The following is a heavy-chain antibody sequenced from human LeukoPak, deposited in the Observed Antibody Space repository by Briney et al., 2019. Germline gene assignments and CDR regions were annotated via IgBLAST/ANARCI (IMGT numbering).Heavy chain of an antibody. CDR3: ARPQKRITMVRGAKNLKPYFDY. J-gene: IGHJ4*02. D-gene: IGHD3-10*01. CDR2: IYYSGST. CDR1: GGSISSSSYY. Sequence: PSETLSLTCTVSGGSISSSSYYWGWIRQPPRKGLEWIGSIYYSGSTYYNPSLKSRVTISVDTSKNQFSLKLSSVTAADTAVYYCARPQKRITMVRGAKNLKPYFDYWGQGTLVTVSS. V-gene: IGHV4-39*07.